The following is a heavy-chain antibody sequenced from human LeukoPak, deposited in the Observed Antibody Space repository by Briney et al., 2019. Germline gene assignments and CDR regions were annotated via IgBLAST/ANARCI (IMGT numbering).Heavy chain of an antibody. CDR2: INTSGGST. D-gene: IGHD1-26*01. V-gene: IGHV3-23*01. Sequence: PGGSLRLSCAASGFIFSSSDMSWVRQAPGKGLEWVSSINTSGGSTNYADSVKGRFTISRDNFKNTLDLQMNSLRADDTAVYYCAKIAWDSDYFDYWGQGTLVTVSS. CDR3: AKIAWDSDYFDY. J-gene: IGHJ4*02. CDR1: GFIFSSSD.